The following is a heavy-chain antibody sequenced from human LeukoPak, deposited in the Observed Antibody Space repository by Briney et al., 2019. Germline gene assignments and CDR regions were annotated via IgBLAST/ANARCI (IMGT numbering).Heavy chain of an antibody. V-gene: IGHV3-23*01. Sequence: GGSLRLSCAASGFTFSSYAMSWVRQAPGKGLEWVSAISGSGGSTYYADSVKGRFTISRDNSKNTLYLQMNSLRAEDTAVYYCAKGGVWGSYRPIHFDYWGQGTLVTVSS. J-gene: IGHJ4*02. CDR3: AKGGVWGSYRPIHFDY. CDR2: ISGSGGST. D-gene: IGHD3-16*02. CDR1: GFTFSSYA.